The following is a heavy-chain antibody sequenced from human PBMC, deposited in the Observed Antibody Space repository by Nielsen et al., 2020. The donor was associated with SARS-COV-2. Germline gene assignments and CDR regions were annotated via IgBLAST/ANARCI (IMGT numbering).Heavy chain of an antibody. J-gene: IGHJ4*02. CDR1: GFSFSSYD. Sequence: GESLKISCAASGFSFSSYDMHWVRQAPGKGLEWVAVISYDGSTKYYADSMKGRFTISRDNSKNTVYLQMNSLRGDDTAVYYCAREMYSSGWDWGQGTQVTVSS. CDR3: AREMYSSGWD. V-gene: IGHV3-30*03. CDR2: ISYDGSTK. D-gene: IGHD6-19*01.